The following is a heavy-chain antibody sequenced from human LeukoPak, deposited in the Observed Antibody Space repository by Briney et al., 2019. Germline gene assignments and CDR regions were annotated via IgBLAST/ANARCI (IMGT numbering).Heavy chain of an antibody. J-gene: IGHJ4*02. CDR3: ARGYSSSWYSALDY. Sequence: ASVKVSCKASGYTFTSYAMHWVRQAPGQRLEWMGWINAGNGNTKYSQKFQGRVTITRDTSASTAYMELSSLRSEDTAVYYCARGYSSSWYSALDYWGQGTLVTVSS. CDR1: GYTFTSYA. CDR2: INAGNGNT. V-gene: IGHV1-3*01. D-gene: IGHD6-13*01.